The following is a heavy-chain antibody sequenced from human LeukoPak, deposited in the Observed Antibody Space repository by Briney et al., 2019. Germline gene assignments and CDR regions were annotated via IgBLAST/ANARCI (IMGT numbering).Heavy chain of an antibody. J-gene: IGHJ4*02. CDR1: GFTFSYYA. D-gene: IGHD3-10*01. CDR2: IWSDGSNK. V-gene: IGHV3-33*01. Sequence: GGSLSLPCSASGFTFSYYAIHWVRQAPGKGLEWVALIWSDGSNKYYADSVKGRITISRDNSKNTVYLQMNSLRAEDTAVYYCARELFSSGSCPDGWGQGTLVTVSS. CDR3: ARELFSSGSCPDG.